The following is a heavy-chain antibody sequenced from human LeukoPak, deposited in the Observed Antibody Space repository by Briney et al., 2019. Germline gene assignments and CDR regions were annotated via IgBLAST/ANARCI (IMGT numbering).Heavy chain of an antibody. J-gene: IGHJ4*02. D-gene: IGHD5-24*01. V-gene: IGHV3-53*01. CDR3: ARSGGPWATIDY. Sequence: PGGSLRLSRAASGFTVSSNYMSWVRQAPGEGLEWGSVIYSGGSTYYADPVKGRFTISRDNSKKTLYLQMNSLRAEDTAVYYCARSGGPWATIDYWGQGTLVTVSS. CDR1: GFTVSSNY. CDR2: IYSGGST.